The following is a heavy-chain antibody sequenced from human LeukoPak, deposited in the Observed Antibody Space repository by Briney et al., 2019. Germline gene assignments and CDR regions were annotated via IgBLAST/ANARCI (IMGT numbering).Heavy chain of an antibody. CDR2: ISSSGSTK. D-gene: IGHD2-21*02. CDR1: GFTFSSYS. V-gene: IGHV3-48*04. J-gene: IGHJ6*04. CDR3: VRVGSLWGDKTPGDV. Sequence: GGSLRLSCAASGFTFSSYSMNWVRQAPGKGLEWISFISSSGSTKYHADSVKGRFTISRDNAKNSLYLQMNSLRVEDTAVYYCVRVGSLWGDKTPGDVWGKGTTVTVSS.